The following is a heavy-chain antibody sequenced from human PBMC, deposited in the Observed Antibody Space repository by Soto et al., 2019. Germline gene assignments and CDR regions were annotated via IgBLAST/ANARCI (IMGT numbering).Heavy chain of an antibody. D-gene: IGHD3-22*01. CDR2: INHSGST. Sequence: KPSETLSLTCAVYGGSFSGYYWSWIRQPPGKGLEWIGEINHSGSTNYNPSLKSRVTISVDTSKNQFSLKLSSVTAADTAVYYCAEGGYYDSSGSWDYWGQGTLVTVSS. J-gene: IGHJ4*02. CDR1: GGSFSGYY. CDR3: AEGGYYDSSGSWDY. V-gene: IGHV4-34*01.